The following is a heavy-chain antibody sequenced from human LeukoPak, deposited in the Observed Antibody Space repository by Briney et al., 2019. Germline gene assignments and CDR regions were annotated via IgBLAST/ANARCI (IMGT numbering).Heavy chain of an antibody. V-gene: IGHV3-30*02. CDR2: IRYDGSNK. Sequence: GGSLRLSCAASGFTFSSYGMHWVRQAPGKGLEWVAFIRYDGSNKYYADSVKGRFTISRDNAKNSLYLQMNSLRAEDTAVYYCAREGVGGGYYYYYYMDVWGKGTTVTVSS. CDR3: AREGVGGGYYYYYYMDV. J-gene: IGHJ6*03. CDR1: GFTFSSYG. D-gene: IGHD3-10*01.